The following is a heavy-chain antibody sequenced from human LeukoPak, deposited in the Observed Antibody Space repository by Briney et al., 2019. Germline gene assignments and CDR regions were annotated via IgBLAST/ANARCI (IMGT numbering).Heavy chain of an antibody. CDR1: GFTFSSYG. CDR3: ARILFGADTGYYYGMDV. CDR2: IWYDGSNK. J-gene: IGHJ6*02. V-gene: IGHV3-33*01. Sequence: GGSLRLSCAASGFTFSSYGMRWVRQAPGKGLEWVAVIWYDGSNKYYADSVKGRFTISRDNSKNTLYLQMNSLRAEDTAVYHCARILFGADTGYYYGMDVWGQGTTVTVSS. D-gene: IGHD3-10*02.